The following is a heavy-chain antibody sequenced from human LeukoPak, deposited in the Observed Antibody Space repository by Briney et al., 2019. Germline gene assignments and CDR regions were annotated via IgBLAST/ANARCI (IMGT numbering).Heavy chain of an antibody. J-gene: IGHJ5*02. CDR2: INYSGST. CDR3: ARDREALGWYDN. V-gene: IGHV4-59*01. CDR1: GGSISTYY. Sequence: SETLSLTCTVSGGSISTYYWSWIRQPPGKGLEWIGDINYSGSTNYNPSLKTRVTISVDTSKSQFSLNLSSVTAADTAVYYCARDREALGWYDNWGQGTPVIVSS.